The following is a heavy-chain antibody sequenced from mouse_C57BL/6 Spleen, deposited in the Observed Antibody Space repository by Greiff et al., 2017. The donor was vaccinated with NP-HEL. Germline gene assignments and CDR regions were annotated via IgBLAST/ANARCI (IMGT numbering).Heavy chain of an antibody. V-gene: IGHV7-3*01. D-gene: IGHD1-1*01. CDR2: IRNKANGYTT. J-gene: IGHJ4*01. CDR3: ARYRGPTVVAGDYAMDY. Sequence: EVQLQQSGGGLVQPGGSLSLSCAASGFTFTDYYMSWVRQPPGKALEWLGFIRNKANGYTTEYSASVKGRFTISRDNSQSILYLQMNALRAEDSATYYCARYRGPTVVAGDYAMDYWGQGTSVTVSS. CDR1: GFTFTDYY.